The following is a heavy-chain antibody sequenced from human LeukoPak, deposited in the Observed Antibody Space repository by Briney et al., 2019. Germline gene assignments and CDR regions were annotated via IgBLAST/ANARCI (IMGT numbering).Heavy chain of an antibody. D-gene: IGHD2-2*01. CDR3: ARVPSGVVEPPTRGDYFDF. CDR2: INPSGRT. Sequence: PSETLSLTCAVYGGSFSGYYWSWIRQPPGKGLEWTGEINPSGRTNYNPSLKSRVTISVDTSKNQFSLKWSSVTAADTAVYYCARVPSGVVEPPTRGDYFDFWGQGTLVTVSS. CDR1: GGSFSGYY. J-gene: IGHJ4*02. V-gene: IGHV4-34*01.